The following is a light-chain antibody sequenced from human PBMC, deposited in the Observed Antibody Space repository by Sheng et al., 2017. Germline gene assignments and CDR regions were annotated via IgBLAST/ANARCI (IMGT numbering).Light chain of an antibody. Sequence: DIHMTQSPSSLSASVGDRVTITCRASQGISNSLAWYQQKPGKAPKLLLYATSRLESGVPSRSVAVDLGRITPSTINSLQPEDFATYYCQQYSSMPPITFGQGTRLDIQ. CDR2: ATS. J-gene: IGKJ5*01. CDR1: QGISNS. CDR3: QQYSSMPPIT. V-gene: IGKV1-NL1*01.